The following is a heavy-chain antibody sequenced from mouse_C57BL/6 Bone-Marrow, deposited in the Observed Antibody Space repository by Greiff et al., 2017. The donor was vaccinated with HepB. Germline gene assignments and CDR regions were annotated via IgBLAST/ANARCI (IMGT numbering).Heavy chain of an antibody. D-gene: IGHD2-1*01. V-gene: IGHV1-15*01. CDR2: IDPETGGT. Sequence: VQLQESGAELVRPGASVTLSCKASGYTFTDYEMHWVKQTPVHGLEWIGAIDPETGGTAYNQKFKGKAILTADKSSSTAYMELRSLTSEDSAVYYCTRGGAYGNFDCWGQGTTLTVSS. J-gene: IGHJ2*01. CDR1: GYTFTDYE. CDR3: TRGGAYGNFDC.